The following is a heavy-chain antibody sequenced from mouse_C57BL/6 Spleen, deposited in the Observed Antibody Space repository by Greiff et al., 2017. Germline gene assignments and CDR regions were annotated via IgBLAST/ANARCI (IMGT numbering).Heavy chain of an antibody. CDR3: ARSHRLFPFDY. Sequence: VQLQQPGAELVKPGASVKLSCKASGYTFTSYWMQWVKQRPGQGLEWIGEIDPSDSYTNYNQKFKGKATLTVDTSSSTAYMQLSSLTSEDSAVYYCARSHRLFPFDYWGQGTTLTVSS. J-gene: IGHJ2*01. CDR1: GYTFTSYW. D-gene: IGHD2-3*01. CDR2: IDPSDSYT. V-gene: IGHV1-50*01.